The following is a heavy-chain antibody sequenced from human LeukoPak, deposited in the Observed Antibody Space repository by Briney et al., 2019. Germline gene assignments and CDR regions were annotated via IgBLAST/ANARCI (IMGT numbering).Heavy chain of an antibody. CDR2: FFYIETT. D-gene: IGHD5-18*01. CDR3: PRTSVDTSMIRGEYLYYYYGMDV. J-gene: IGHJ6*02. V-gene: IGHV4-59*01. CDR1: GDSINNYY. Sequence: SETLSLTCTVSGDSINNYYWSWIRQPPGKGLEWIGSFFYIETTHYNPSLKSRVTISVDTSKNQFSLKLTSVTAADTAVYYCPRTSVDTSMIRGEYLYYYYGMDVWGQGTTVTVSS.